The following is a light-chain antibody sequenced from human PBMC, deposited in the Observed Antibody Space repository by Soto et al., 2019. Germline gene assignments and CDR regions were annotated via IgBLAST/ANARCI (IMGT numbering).Light chain of an antibody. V-gene: IGKV3-15*01. J-gene: IGKJ1*01. CDR3: QQYNNWPPT. CDR1: QSVSSN. Sequence: EILMTQSPTTLSVSQGERATLSCRASQSVSSNLAWYQQQPGQAPRLLIYGASARATGIPARFSVSGSVTEFSLTISRLQSEDFAVYYCQQYNNWPPTFGRGTKVEIK. CDR2: GAS.